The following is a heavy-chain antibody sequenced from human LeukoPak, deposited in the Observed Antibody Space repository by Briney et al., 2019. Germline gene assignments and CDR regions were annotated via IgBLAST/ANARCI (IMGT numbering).Heavy chain of an antibody. CDR1: GFTFDDYA. D-gene: IGHD1-1*01. Sequence: GGSLRLSCAASGFTFDDYAMHWVRQAPGRGLEWVAITSNDGNHKYYTDSVKGRFTISRDSTKNTLYLQMNSLRTEDTAVYSCARDPRTVRIWGQGTLVTVSS. CDR3: ARDPRTVRI. V-gene: IGHV3-30*03. J-gene: IGHJ4*02. CDR2: TSNDGNHK.